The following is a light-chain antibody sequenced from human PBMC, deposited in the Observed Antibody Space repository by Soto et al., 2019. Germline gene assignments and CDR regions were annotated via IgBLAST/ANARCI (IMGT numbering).Light chain of an antibody. J-gene: IGKJ4*01. Sequence: EVVMTPSPATLSVSPGESATLSCSTSQSVRDNLAWYQQKPGQAPRLLVYGASTRASVIPARFSGSGSGTEFTLTISSLQSEDFAVYYCQQYDNWPLTFGGGTKVEIK. V-gene: IGKV3-15*01. CDR2: GAS. CDR3: QQYDNWPLT. CDR1: QSVRDN.